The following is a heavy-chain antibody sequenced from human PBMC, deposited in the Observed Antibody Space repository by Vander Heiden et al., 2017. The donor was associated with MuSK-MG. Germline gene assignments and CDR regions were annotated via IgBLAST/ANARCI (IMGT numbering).Heavy chain of an antibody. V-gene: IGHV3-72*01. CDR2: IKNTANNYRT. Sequence: EVQLVESGGGLVQPGGSLSLSCVGSGFTFSDPHMDWVRQAPGKGLEWVGRIKNTANNYRTEYAASVEGRFIMSRDDSKNSVYLQMNSLKTEDTAVYYCSRLLWRYGPDCWGQGTLVTVSS. D-gene: IGHD3-10*01. CDR1: GFTFSDPH. J-gene: IGHJ4*02. CDR3: SRLLWRYGPDC.